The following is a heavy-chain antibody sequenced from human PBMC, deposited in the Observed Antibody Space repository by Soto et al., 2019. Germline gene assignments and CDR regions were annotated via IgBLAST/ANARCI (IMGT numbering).Heavy chain of an antibody. CDR3: ARGRKYYYDNTAPFYFEQ. D-gene: IGHD3-22*01. J-gene: IGHJ4*02. CDR2: IYYNGGT. Sequence: SETLSLTCTVSCGSISNYYWSWIRQPQGNELEWIAYIYYNGGTNYNPSLKSRVTISVETSRNQFSLTLTSVNGADTAVYYCARGRKYYYDNTAPFYFEQWGQGPLVTVS. V-gene: IGHV4-59*01. CDR1: CGSISNYY.